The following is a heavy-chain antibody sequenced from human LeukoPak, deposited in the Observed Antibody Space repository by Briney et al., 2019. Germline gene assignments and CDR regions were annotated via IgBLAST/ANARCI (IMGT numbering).Heavy chain of an antibody. V-gene: IGHV3-30*19. D-gene: IGHD2-15*01. J-gene: IGHJ4*02. CDR1: GFTFSSYG. Sequence: GGSLRLSCAASGFTFSSYGMHWVRQAPGKGLEWVAVISYDGSDKYYADSVKGRFTISRDNSKNTLYLQMNSLRLEDTAVYYCARRWSFDYWGQGTLVTVSS. CDR3: ARRWSFDY. CDR2: ISYDGSDK.